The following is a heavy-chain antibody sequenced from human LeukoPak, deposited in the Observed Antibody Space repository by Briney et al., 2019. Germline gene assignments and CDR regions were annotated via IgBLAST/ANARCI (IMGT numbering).Heavy chain of an antibody. J-gene: IGHJ4*02. CDR3: ARRGIEHYDSSGYYSNFDY. V-gene: IGHV5-51*01. D-gene: IGHD3-22*01. CDR2: IYPGESDT. Sequence: GESLQISFKGSGYGFTSYWIGWVRPMPGKGLEWMGIIYPGESDTRYSPSFQGQVTISADKSISTAYLQWSSLKASDTAMYYCARRGIEHYDSSGYYSNFDYWGQGTLVTVSS. CDR1: GYGFTSYW.